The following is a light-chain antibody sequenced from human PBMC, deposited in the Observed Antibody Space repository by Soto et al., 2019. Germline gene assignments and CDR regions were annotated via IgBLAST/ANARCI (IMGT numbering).Light chain of an antibody. V-gene: IGKV1-6*01. CDR1: QDIRND. CDR2: AAS. Sequence: AIQMTQSPSSLSASVGDRVTITCRAGQDIRNDLGWYQQKPGKAPNLLIYAASTLQIGVPSRFSGSGSGTDFTLTISSLQPEDFATYYCLQGYNFPHTFGPGTKVDIK. J-gene: IGKJ3*01. CDR3: LQGYNFPHT.